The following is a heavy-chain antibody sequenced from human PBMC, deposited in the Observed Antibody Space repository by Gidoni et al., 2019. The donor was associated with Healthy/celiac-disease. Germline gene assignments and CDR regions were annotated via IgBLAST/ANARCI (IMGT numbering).Heavy chain of an antibody. CDR3: AKVSRTGTILPLLPFDY. V-gene: IGHV3-23*04. CDR1: VCPFSSYA. D-gene: IGHD1-7*01. Sequence: EVQLVESGGGLVQPEGCLSLYFAASVCPFSSYAMSWVLQAPGKGLEWVSAISGSGGSTYYADSVKGRFTISRDNSNNPLYLQMNSLRAEDTAVYYCAKVSRTGTILPLLPFDYWGQGTLVTVSS. J-gene: IGHJ4*02. CDR2: ISGSGGST.